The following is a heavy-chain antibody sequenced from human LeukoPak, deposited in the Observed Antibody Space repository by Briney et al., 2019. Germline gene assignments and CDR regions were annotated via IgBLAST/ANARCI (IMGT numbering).Heavy chain of an antibody. J-gene: IGHJ4*02. CDR3: VRGLWTAMGAGAY. V-gene: IGHV3-23*01. CDR2: ISGSGDAT. D-gene: IGHD5-18*01. CDR1: GFTFSNYG. Sequence: GGSLRLSCAASGFTFSNYGMSWVRQAPGKGLEWVSSISGSGDATNYADSVRGRFTISRDNSKSTLYLQMDSLRIEDTSMYYCVRGLWTAMGAGAYWGQGTLVTVSS.